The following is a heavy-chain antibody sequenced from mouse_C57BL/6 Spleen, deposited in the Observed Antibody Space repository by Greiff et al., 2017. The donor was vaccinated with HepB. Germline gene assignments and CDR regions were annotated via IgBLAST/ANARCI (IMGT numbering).Heavy chain of an antibody. CDR2: ISSGGDYI. J-gene: IGHJ4*01. Sequence: EVKVEESGEGLVKPGGSLKLSCAASGFTFSSYAMSWVRQTPEKRLEWVAYISSGGDYIYYADTVKGRFTISRDNARNTLYLQMSSLKSEDTAMYYCTREELPAMDYWGQGTSVTVSS. CDR3: TREELPAMDY. CDR1: GFTFSSYA. V-gene: IGHV5-9-1*02.